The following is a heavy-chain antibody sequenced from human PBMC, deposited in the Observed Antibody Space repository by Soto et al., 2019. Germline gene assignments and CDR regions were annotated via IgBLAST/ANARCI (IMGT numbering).Heavy chain of an antibody. CDR2: INPSGGST. D-gene: IGHD3-9*01. Sequence: ASVKVSCKASGYTLTSYYMHWVRQAPVQRLEWMGIINPSGGSTSYAQKFQGRVTMTRDTSTSTVYMELSSLRSGDTAVYYCARDAKIRYLDWLIWANYFDYWGQGTLVTVSS. CDR3: ARDAKIRYLDWLIWANYFDY. J-gene: IGHJ4*02. V-gene: IGHV1-46*01. CDR1: GYTLTSYY.